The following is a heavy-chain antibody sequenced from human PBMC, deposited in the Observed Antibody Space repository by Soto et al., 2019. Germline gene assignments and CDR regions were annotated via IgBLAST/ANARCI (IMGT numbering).Heavy chain of an antibody. V-gene: IGHV3-33*01. J-gene: IGHJ5*02. CDR2: IWYDGSNK. CDR1: GFTFSSYG. D-gene: IGHD4-17*01. CDR3: ARDPSTVTSFAFDP. Sequence: GGSLRLSCAASGFTFSSYGMHWVRQAPGKGLEWVVVIWYDGSNKFYAESVKGRFSISRDNSNNTLYLQLNSLGAEDTAVYYCARDPSTVTSFAFDPWGQGTLVTVSS.